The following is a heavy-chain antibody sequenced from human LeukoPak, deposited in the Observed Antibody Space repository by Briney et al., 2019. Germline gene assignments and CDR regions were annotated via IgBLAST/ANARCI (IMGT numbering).Heavy chain of an antibody. CDR1: GFTFSSYS. Sequence: GGSLRLSCAASGFTFSSYSMNWVRQAPGKGLEWVSYISSSSSTIYYADPVKGRFTISRDNAKNSLYLQMNSLRAEDTAEYYCARVWGAEYYDFWSGYRSFRWFDPWGQGTLVTVSS. J-gene: IGHJ5*02. CDR3: ARVWGAEYYDFWSGYRSFRWFDP. D-gene: IGHD3-3*01. CDR2: ISSSSSTI. V-gene: IGHV3-48*01.